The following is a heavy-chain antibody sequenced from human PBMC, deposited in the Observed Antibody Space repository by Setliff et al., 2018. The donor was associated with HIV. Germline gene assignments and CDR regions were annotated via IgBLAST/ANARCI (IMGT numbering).Heavy chain of an antibody. D-gene: IGHD2-15*01. CDR2: IRSKAYGGTT. Sequence: LRLSCTASGFTFGDYALSWVRQAPGKGLEWVGFIRSKAYGGTTEYAASVKGRFTISRDDSKSIAYLQMNSLKTEDTAVYYCSVASRPAGSRHYYYGMDVWGQGTTVTVSS. CDR3: SVASRPAGSRHYYYGMDV. J-gene: IGHJ6*02. V-gene: IGHV3-49*04. CDR1: GFTFGDYA.